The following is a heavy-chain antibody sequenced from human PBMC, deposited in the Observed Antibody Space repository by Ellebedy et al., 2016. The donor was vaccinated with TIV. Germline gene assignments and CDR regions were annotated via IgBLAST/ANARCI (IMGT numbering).Heavy chain of an antibody. J-gene: IGHJ4*02. CDR2: INAGNGNT. Sequence: ASVKVSCXASGYTFTSYAMHWVRQAPGQRLEWMGWINAGNGNTKYSQKFQGRVTITRDTSASSASMELSSLSSEDTAVYYCAREGGSGTPNGYFDYWGQGTTVTVSS. V-gene: IGHV1-3*01. CDR3: AREGGSGTPNGYFDY. D-gene: IGHD3-10*01. CDR1: GYTFTSYA.